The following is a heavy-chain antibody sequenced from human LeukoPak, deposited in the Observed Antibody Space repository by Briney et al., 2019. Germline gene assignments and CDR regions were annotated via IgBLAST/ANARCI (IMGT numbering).Heavy chain of an antibody. CDR3: ARTIWGPDS. V-gene: IGHV4-59*08. J-gene: IGHJ4*02. D-gene: IGHD3-16*01. CDR1: GGSISSYY. Sequence: KPSETLSLTCTVSGGSISSYYWSWIRQPPGKGLEWIGDGYYTGGSNYIPSLKGRVAISVDTSTNRFSLNLTSVTAAATAVYYCARTIWGPDSWGQGTLVTVSS. CDR2: GYYTGGS.